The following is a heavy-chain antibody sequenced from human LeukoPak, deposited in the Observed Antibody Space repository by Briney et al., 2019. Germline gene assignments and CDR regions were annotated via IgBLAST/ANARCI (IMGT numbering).Heavy chain of an antibody. CDR1: GFTFSGYG. D-gene: IGHD1-26*01. Sequence: GGSLRLSCAASGFTFSGYGMHWVRQAPGKGLEWVAVIWYDGSNKYYADSVKGRFTISRDNSKNTLYLQMNSLRADDTAVYYCATENSGGYYGYFDSWGQGTLVTVSS. J-gene: IGHJ4*03. V-gene: IGHV3-33*01. CDR2: IWYDGSNK. CDR3: ATENSGGYYGYFDS.